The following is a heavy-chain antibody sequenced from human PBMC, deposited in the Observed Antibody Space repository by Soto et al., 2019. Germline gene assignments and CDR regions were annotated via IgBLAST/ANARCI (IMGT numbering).Heavy chain of an antibody. CDR3: ARVRDWFDP. J-gene: IGHJ5*02. CDR2: IDHSGYT. CDR1: GGSFSGYY. D-gene: IGHD3-3*01. Sequence: SETLSLTCAVYGGSFSGYYWDWIRQPPGKGLEWIGEIDHSGYTNYNPSLKSRVTISVGTSKNQFSLRLTSVTAADTAVYYCARVRDWFDPWGQGTLVTVSS. V-gene: IGHV4-34*01.